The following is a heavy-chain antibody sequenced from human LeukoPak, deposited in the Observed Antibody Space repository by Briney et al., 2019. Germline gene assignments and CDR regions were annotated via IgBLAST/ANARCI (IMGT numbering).Heavy chain of an antibody. V-gene: IGHV1-46*01. CDR2: INPSGGST. Sequence: ASVKVSCKASGYTFTSYYMHWVRQAPGQGLEWMGLINPSGGSTSYAQKFQGRVTMTSDTSTSTVYMELSSLRSEDTAVYFCARDGGSFSYNMDVWGQGTTVTVSS. J-gene: IGHJ6*02. D-gene: IGHD1-26*01. CDR1: GYTFTSYY. CDR3: ARDGGSFSYNMDV.